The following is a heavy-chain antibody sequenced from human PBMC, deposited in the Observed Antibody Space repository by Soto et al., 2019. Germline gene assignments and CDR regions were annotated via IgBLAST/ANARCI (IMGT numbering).Heavy chain of an antibody. CDR1: GGTFSSYA. J-gene: IGHJ3*02. CDR3: AAPQQLGRYDAFDI. Sequence: QVQLVQSGAEVKKPGSSVKVSCKASGGTFSSYAISWVRQAPGQGLEWMGGIIPIFGTANYAQKFQGRVTIPADESTSTAYMELSSLRSEDTAVYYCAAPQQLGRYDAFDIWGQGTMVTVSS. CDR2: IIPIFGTA. D-gene: IGHD6-13*01. V-gene: IGHV1-69*12.